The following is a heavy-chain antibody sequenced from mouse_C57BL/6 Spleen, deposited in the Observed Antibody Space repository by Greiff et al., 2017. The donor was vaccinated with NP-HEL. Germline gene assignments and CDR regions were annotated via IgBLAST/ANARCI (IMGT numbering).Heavy chain of an antibody. CDR2: IRNKANGYTT. Sequence: EVKLVESGGGLVQPGGSLSLSCAASGFTFTDYYMSWVRQPPGKALEWLGFIRNKANGYTTEYSAPVKGRFTISRDTSQSILYLQMKALRAEDSATYYCARYRRYYFDYWGQGTTLTVSS. CDR1: GFTFTDYY. V-gene: IGHV7-3*01. CDR3: ARYRRYYFDY. J-gene: IGHJ2*01.